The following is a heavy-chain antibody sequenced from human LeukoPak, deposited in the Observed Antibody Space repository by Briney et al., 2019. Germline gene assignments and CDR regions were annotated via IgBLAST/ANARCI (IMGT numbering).Heavy chain of an antibody. V-gene: IGHV1-69*05. D-gene: IGHD5-12*01. CDR3: AREHEEATTNPTYFDY. CDR2: IIPIFGTA. J-gene: IGHJ4*02. Sequence: ASVKVSCKASGGTFSSYAISWVRQAPGQGLEWMGGIIPIFGTANYAQKFQGRVTITTDESTSTAYMELSSLRSEDTAVYYCAREHEEATTNPTYFDYWGLGTLVTVSS. CDR1: GGTFSSYA.